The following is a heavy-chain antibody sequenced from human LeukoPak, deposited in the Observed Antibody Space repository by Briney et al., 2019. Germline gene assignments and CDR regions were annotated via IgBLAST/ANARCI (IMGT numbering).Heavy chain of an antibody. CDR2: INHSGST. CDR3: AVYDYVWGSYRPLGY. D-gene: IGHD3-16*02. Sequence: SETLSLTCAVYGGSFSGYYWSWIRQPSGKGLEWIGEINHSGSTNYNPSLKSRVTISVDTSKNQFSLKLSSVTAADTAVYYCAVYDYVWGSYRPLGYWGQGTLVTVSS. J-gene: IGHJ4*02. CDR1: GGSFSGYY. V-gene: IGHV4-34*01.